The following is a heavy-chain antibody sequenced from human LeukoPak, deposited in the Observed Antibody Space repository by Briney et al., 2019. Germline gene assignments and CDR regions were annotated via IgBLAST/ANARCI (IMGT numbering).Heavy chain of an antibody. Sequence: PGGSLRLSCAASGITFSDHYMSWIRQAPGKGLEWVSDISSSSVYTNYADSVKGRFTISRDNAKNSLYLQMNSLRAEDTAVYYCASHSSGWTLGDYWGQGALVTVSS. D-gene: IGHD6-25*01. V-gene: IGHV3-11*03. J-gene: IGHJ4*02. CDR3: ASHSSGWTLGDY. CDR1: GITFSDHY. CDR2: ISSSSVYT.